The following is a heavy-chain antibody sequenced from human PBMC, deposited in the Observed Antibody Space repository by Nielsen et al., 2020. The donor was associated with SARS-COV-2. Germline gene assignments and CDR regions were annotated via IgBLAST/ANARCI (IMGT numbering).Heavy chain of an antibody. V-gene: IGHV3-48*01. D-gene: IGHD6-19*01. CDR1: GFTFSSYS. J-gene: IGHJ4*02. Sequence: GESLKISCAASGFTFSSYSMNWVRQAPGKGLEWVSYISSSSSTIYYADSVKGRFTISRDNAKNSLYLQMNSLRAEDTAVYYCARGTFSSGWEEYDYWGQGTLVTVSS. CDR3: ARGTFSSGWEEYDY. CDR2: ISSSSSTI.